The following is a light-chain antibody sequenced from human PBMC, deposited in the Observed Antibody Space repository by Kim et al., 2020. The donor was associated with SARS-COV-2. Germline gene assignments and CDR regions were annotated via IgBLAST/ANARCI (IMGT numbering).Light chain of an antibody. Sequence: LSPGERATLSCRASQSISSSYLAWYQQKPGQAPRLLIYGASSRATGIPDRFSGSGSGTDFTLTISRLEPEDFAVYYCQQYGTSPYTFGQGTKLEI. V-gene: IGKV3-20*01. CDR2: GAS. J-gene: IGKJ2*01. CDR3: QQYGTSPYT. CDR1: QSISSSY.